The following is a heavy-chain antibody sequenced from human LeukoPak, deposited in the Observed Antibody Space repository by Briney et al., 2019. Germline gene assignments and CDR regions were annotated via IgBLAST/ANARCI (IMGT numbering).Heavy chain of an antibody. Sequence: PSETLSLTCTVSGGSFSGYYWSWIRQPPGKGLEWIGEINHSGSTNYNPSLKSRVTISVDTSKNQFSLKLSSVTAADTAVYYCARGAITMVRGVIETSYYYYMDVWGKGTTVTISS. D-gene: IGHD3-10*01. V-gene: IGHV4-34*01. CDR2: INHSGST. CDR1: GGSFSGYY. CDR3: ARGAITMVRGVIETSYYYYMDV. J-gene: IGHJ6*03.